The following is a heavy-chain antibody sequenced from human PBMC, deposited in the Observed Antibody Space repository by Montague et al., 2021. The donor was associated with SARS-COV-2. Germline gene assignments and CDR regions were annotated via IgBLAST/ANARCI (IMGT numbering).Heavy chain of an antibody. CDR1: GGSLSTPNY. V-gene: IGHV4-4*07. CDR2: LYTSGST. Sequence: SETLSLTCAVSGGSLSTPNYWTWIRQPAGKGLEWIGRLYTSGSTTYNPSLKSRVTMSVDTSKNQFSLNVTSVTAADTAIYYCARESGYSSGWRYYYGMDVWGQGTTVTVS. CDR3: ARESGYSSGWRYYYGMDV. D-gene: IGHD6-19*01. J-gene: IGHJ6*02.